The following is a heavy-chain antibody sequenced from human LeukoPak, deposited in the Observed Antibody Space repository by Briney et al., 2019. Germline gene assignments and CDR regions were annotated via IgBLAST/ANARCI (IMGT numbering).Heavy chain of an antibody. CDR1: GGTFSSDA. CDR2: IIPIFCTA. Sequence: SVKVSCKASGGTFSSDAISWVRQAPGQRLEWMGGIIPIFCTANYAQKFQGRVTITTDESTSTAYMELSSLRSEDTAVYYCARAVVGRWIQPYSWYYFDYWGQGTLVTVSS. D-gene: IGHD5-18*01. V-gene: IGHV1-69*05. J-gene: IGHJ4*02. CDR3: ARAVVGRWIQPYSWYYFDY.